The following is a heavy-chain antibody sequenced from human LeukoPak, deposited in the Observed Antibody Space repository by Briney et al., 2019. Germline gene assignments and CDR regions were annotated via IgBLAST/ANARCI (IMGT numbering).Heavy chain of an antibody. D-gene: IGHD4-17*01. CDR3: ARAAAYGDYANAFDI. Sequence: GGSLRLSCAASGFTFSSYAMSWVRQTPGKGLEWVSYISSSQSTIYYADSVKGRFTISRDNAKNSLYLQMNSLRAEDTALYHCARAAAYGDYANAFDIWGQGTMVTVSS. J-gene: IGHJ3*02. CDR2: ISSSQSTI. V-gene: IGHV3-48*04. CDR1: GFTFSSYA.